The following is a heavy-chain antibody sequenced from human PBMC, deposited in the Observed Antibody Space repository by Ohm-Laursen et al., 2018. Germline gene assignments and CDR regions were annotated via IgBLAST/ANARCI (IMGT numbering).Heavy chain of an antibody. J-gene: IGHJ5*02. CDR1: GGSISSSSYY. CDR2: IYYSGST. D-gene: IGHD2-21*02. V-gene: IGHV4-39*01. CDR3: ARHAAYCGGDCYSRWFDP. Sequence: SQTLSLTCTVSGGSISSSSYYWGWIRQPPGKGLERIGSIYYSGSTYYNPSLKSRVTRSVDTSKNQFSQKLSSVTAADTAVYYCARHAAYCGGDCYSRWFDPWGQGTLVTVSS.